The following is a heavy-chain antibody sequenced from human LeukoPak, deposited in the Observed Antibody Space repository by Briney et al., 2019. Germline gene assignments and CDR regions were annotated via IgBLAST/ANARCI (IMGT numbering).Heavy chain of an antibody. D-gene: IGHD1-26*01. Sequence: GGSLRLSCAASGFTFSTYWMHWVRQAPGKGLLWVSRINTDGSITNYADSVKGRFTISRDNAKNTLYLQMNSLRSEGTAVYYCARVPPSVGEATSEYFQDWGQGTLVTVSS. CDR2: INTDGSIT. V-gene: IGHV3-74*01. CDR3: ARVPPSVGEATSEYFQD. CDR1: GFTFSTYW. J-gene: IGHJ1*01.